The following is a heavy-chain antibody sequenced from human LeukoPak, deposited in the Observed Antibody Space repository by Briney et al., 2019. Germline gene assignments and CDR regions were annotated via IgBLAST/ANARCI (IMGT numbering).Heavy chain of an antibody. D-gene: IGHD4-11*01. CDR1: GDSISSGDYY. J-gene: IGHJ5*02. CDR3: ARGITSGAPTTVIIQDPPFDP. Sequence: KPSQTLSLTCTVSGDSISSGDYYWSWIRQPPGKGLEWIGYIYYSGNTYYNPSLQSRVTISVDTSKNQFSLNLSSVTAADTAVYYCARGITSGAPTTVIIQDPPFDPWGQGSLVTVSS. V-gene: IGHV4-30-4*08. CDR2: IYYSGNT.